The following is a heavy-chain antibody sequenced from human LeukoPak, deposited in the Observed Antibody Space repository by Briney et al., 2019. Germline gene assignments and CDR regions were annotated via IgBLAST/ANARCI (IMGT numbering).Heavy chain of an antibody. J-gene: IGHJ4*02. Sequence: GGSLRLSCAASGFTFDDYGMSWVRQAPGKGLEWVSGINWNGGSTGYADSVKGRLTISRDNAKNSLYLQMNSLRAEDTALYYCARDLYSSSWYYFDYWGQGTLVTVSS. CDR2: INWNGGST. CDR1: GFTFDDYG. D-gene: IGHD6-13*01. CDR3: ARDLYSSSWYYFDY. V-gene: IGHV3-20*04.